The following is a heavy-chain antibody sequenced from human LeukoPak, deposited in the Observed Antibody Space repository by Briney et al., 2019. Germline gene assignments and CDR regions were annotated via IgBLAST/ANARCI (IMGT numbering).Heavy chain of an antibody. CDR2: IIPIFGTA. D-gene: IGHD4-17*01. CDR3: ARYVSDGYGDSRLPYFFDY. J-gene: IGHJ4*02. Sequence: VASVKVSCKASGGTFSSYAISWVRQAPGQGLEWMGGIIPIFGTANYAQKFQGRVTITTDESTSTAYMELSGLRSEDTAVYYCARYVSDGYGDSRLPYFFDYWGQGTLVTVSS. CDR1: GGTFSSYA. V-gene: IGHV1-69*05.